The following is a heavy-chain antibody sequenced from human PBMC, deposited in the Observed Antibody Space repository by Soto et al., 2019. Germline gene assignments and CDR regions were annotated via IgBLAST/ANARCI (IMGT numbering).Heavy chain of an antibody. V-gene: IGHV3-7*01. CDR2: IKQDGSEK. CDR3: ARDLYSSGVFDAFDI. J-gene: IGHJ3*02. D-gene: IGHD6-19*01. CDR1: GFTFSSYW. Sequence: XXSLRLACAASGFTFSSYWMRWVRQAPGKGLEWVANIKQDGSEKYYVDSVKGRFTISRDNAKNSLYLQMNSLRAEDTAVYYCARDLYSSGVFDAFDIWGQGTMVTVSS.